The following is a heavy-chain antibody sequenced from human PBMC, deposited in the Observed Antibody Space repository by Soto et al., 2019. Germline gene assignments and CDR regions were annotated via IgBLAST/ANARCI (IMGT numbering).Heavy chain of an antibody. CDR1: GFTFSSYS. J-gene: IGHJ3*02. Sequence: EVQLVESGGGLVKPGGSLRLSCAASGFTFSSYSMNWVRQAPGKGLEWVSSISGSGSYIYSADSVKGRFTISRDNAKNSLYLQMNSLRGEDTGVFYCAREVYSGGGGAFDIWGQGTMVTVSS. CDR3: AREVYSGGGGAFDI. D-gene: IGHD1-26*01. V-gene: IGHV3-21*01. CDR2: ISGSGSYI.